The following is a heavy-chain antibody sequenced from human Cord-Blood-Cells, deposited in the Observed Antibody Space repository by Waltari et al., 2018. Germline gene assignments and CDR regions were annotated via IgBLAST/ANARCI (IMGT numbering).Heavy chain of an antibody. V-gene: IGHV1-24*01. CDR1: GYTLTELS. D-gene: IGHD6-19*01. CDR2: FEPENGET. Sequence: QVQLVQSGAEVKKPGASVKVSCKVSGYTLTELSMHWVGQAPGKGLEWMGGFEPENGETIYAQKCQGRVTKTEDTSTDTAYMELSSLRSEDTAVYYCALRGRSGWYAFDIWGQGTMVTVSS. CDR3: ALRGRSGWYAFDI. J-gene: IGHJ3*02.